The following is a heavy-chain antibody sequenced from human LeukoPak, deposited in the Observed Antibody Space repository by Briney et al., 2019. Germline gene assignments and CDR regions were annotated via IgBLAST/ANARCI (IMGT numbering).Heavy chain of an antibody. J-gene: IGHJ3*02. CDR1: GFTFSYHW. D-gene: IGHD3-22*01. Sequence: GGSLRLSCAASGFTFSYHWMTWVRQAPGKGLEWVANIKNDGAVKNYVDSVKGRFTISRDNAKNSLYLQMNSLRAEDTAVYYCARLYYYDSSGYYSHDAFDIWGQGTMVTVSS. V-gene: IGHV3-7*03. CDR3: ARLYYYDSSGYYSHDAFDI. CDR2: IKNDGAVK.